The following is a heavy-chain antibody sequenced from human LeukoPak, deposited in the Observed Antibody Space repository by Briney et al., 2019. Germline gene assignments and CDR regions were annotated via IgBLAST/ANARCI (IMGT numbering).Heavy chain of an antibody. J-gene: IGHJ4*02. CDR3: ARAAIEALGWLLYYDY. Sequence: TGGSLRLSCAASGFTFSSYAMHWVRQAPGKGLEYVSAISSNGGSTYYANSVKGRFTISRDNSKNTLYLQMGSLRAEDMAVYYCARAAIEALGWLLYYDYWGQGTLVTVSS. CDR1: GFTFSSYA. D-gene: IGHD3-3*01. CDR2: ISSNGGST. V-gene: IGHV3-64*01.